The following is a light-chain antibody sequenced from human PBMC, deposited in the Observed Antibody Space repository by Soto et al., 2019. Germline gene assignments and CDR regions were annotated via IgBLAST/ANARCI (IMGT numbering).Light chain of an antibody. CDR1: QSISSW. CDR3: QHYNSYSEA. CDR2: DAS. J-gene: IGKJ1*01. V-gene: IGKV1-5*01. Sequence: DIQMTQSPSTLSATAGDRVTITCRASQSISSWLAWYQHKPGKAPKLLIYDASRLQSGVPSRFSGSGSGTEFTLTISSLQPDDFATYYCQHYNSYSEAFGQGTKVDI.